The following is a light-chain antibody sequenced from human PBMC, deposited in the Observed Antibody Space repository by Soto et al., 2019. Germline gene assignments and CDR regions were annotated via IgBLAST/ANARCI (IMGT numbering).Light chain of an antibody. CDR3: QQYNSYSWT. CDR1: QSVSGW. J-gene: IGKJ1*01. Sequence: DIQMTQSPSTLSGSVGDRVTITCRASQSVSGWLAWYQQKPGKAPKVLIYDASSLESGVPSRFSGSGSGTEFTLTSSSLQPDDFATYYCQQYNSYSWTFGQGTKVDIK. V-gene: IGKV1-5*01. CDR2: DAS.